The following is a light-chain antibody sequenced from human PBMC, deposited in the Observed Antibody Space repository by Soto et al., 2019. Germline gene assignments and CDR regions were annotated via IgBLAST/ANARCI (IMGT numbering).Light chain of an antibody. CDR3: QQANSFPYT. CDR1: QGISSW. Sequence: DIQMTQSPSFVSASRGDRVTITCRASQGISSWLAWLQQKPGKAPKPILYSASSLQSGAPSRFSASGYGTDFTHSISGLKHKNFATYYCQQANSFPYTFGQGTKLEIK. V-gene: IGKV1-12*01. J-gene: IGKJ2*01. CDR2: SAS.